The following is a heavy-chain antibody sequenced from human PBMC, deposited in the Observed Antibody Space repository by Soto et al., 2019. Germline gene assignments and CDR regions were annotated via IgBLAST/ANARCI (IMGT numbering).Heavy chain of an antibody. D-gene: IGHD6-19*01. J-gene: IGHJ1*01. CDR2: ISSSSSYI. CDR1: GFTFSSYS. V-gene: IGHV3-21*01. Sequence: GSLRLSCAASGFTFSSYSMNWVRQAPGKGLEWVSSISSSSSYIYYADSVKGRFTISRDNAKNSLYLQMNSLRAEDTAVYYCAREVWVAGLLVGSGGFEHWGQGTLVTVSS. CDR3: AREVWVAGLLVGSGGFEH.